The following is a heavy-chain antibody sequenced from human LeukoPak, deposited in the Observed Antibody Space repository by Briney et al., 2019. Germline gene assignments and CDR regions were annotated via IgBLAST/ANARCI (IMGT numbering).Heavy chain of an antibody. Sequence: GGSLRLSCAASGFTFSGYWMTWVRQAPGKGLEWVANIKQDGSEKYYVDSVKGRFTISRDNAQNSLYLQMSSLRAEDTAVYYCARGRGIDYWGQGTLVTVSS. D-gene: IGHD3-10*01. V-gene: IGHV3-7*03. CDR1: GFTFSGYW. J-gene: IGHJ4*02. CDR3: ARGRGIDY. CDR2: IKQDGSEK.